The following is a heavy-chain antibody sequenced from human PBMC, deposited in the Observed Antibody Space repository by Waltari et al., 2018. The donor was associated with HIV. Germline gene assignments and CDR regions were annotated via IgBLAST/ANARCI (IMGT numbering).Heavy chain of an antibody. D-gene: IGHD6-25*01. J-gene: IGHJ5*02. CDR3: AREGNIGIAAYNWFDP. Sequence: QVQLQESGSGLVQPSETLSLTCTVTGGAVSSGSYYWSWIRRPPGKGLEWIGYIYYSGSTNYNPSLKSRVTISVDTSKNQFSLKLSSVTAADTAVYYCAREGNIGIAAYNWFDPWGQGTLVTVSS. CDR1: GGAVSSGSYY. CDR2: IYYSGST. V-gene: IGHV4-61*01.